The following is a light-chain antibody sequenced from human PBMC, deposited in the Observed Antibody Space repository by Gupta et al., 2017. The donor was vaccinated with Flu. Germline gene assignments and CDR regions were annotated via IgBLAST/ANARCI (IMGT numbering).Light chain of an antibody. CDR2: GAS. CDR3: QHYGSSPAFT. J-gene: IGKJ2*01. V-gene: IGKV3-20*01. Sequence: EIVLTQSPGSLSLSPGERATLSCRASQTVDASSLAWYQQQPGQAPRLLIYGASTRATGIPDRFSGSGSGTDFTLTISRLEPEDFAVYYCQHYGSSPAFTFGQGTKLEI. CDR1: QTVDASS.